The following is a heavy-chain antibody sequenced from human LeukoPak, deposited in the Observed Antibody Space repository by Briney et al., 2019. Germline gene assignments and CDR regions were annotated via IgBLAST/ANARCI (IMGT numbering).Heavy chain of an antibody. J-gene: IGHJ6*03. Sequence: PSETLSLTCTVSGGSISSYYWSWIRQPPGKGLEWMGYIYYSGTTNYNPSLKSRVTISVDTSKNQFSLKLSSVTAADTAVYYCAREGVDYDFWSGYYKYYYYYYMDVWGKGTTVTVSS. CDR1: GGSISSYY. V-gene: IGHV4-59*01. CDR3: AREGVDYDFWSGYYKYYYYYYMDV. CDR2: IYYSGTT. D-gene: IGHD3-3*01.